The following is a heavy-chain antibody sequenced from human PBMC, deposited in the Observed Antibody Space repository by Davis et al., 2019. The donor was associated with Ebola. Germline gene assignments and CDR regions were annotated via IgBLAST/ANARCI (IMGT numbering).Heavy chain of an antibody. Sequence: GEPLKISCAVSGFTFSNYWMSWVRQAPGKGLEWVAHIKEDGSVKSYVDSVKGRFTISRDNARNSLYLQINSLSAEDTAVYYCARNKLGVIGFDVWGQGTMVTVSS. J-gene: IGHJ3*01. CDR1: GFTFSNYW. CDR2: IKEDGSVK. V-gene: IGHV3-7*03. CDR3: ARNKLGVIGFDV. D-gene: IGHD3-10*01.